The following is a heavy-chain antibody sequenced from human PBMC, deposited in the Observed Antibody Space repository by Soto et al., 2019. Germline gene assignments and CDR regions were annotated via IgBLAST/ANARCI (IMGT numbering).Heavy chain of an antibody. CDR1: GFTFSTYA. CDR3: AEGGYNYSFLFDC. D-gene: IGHD5-18*01. CDR2: IDNSGGIT. Sequence: EVQLLESGGGLVQPGGSLRLSCAASGFTFSTYAMSWVRQAPGKGLEWVSTIDNSGGITYYADSVKGRFTISRDNSKNAQYLQMNSLRAEDTAVYYCAEGGYNYSFLFDCWGQGTLVTVSS. V-gene: IGHV3-23*05. J-gene: IGHJ4*02.